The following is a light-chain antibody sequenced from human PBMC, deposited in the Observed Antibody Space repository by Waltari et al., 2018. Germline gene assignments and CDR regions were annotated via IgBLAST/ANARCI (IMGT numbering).Light chain of an antibody. CDR3: QQSYSTPWT. CDR2: AAS. V-gene: IGKV1-39*01. CDR1: QSISSY. J-gene: IGKJ1*01. Sequence: DIQMTQSPSSLSASVGDRVTITCRASQSISSYLNWYQQKPGKAPKLLIYAASSLQSWVPSMFSGSRSGTDFTLTISSLQPEDFAPYYCQQSYSTPWTFGQGTKVEIK.